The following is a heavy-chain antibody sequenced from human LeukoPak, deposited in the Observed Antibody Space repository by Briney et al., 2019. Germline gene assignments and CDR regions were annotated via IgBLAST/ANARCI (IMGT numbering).Heavy chain of an antibody. CDR2: INHSGST. CDR1: GGSFSGYY. V-gene: IGHV4-34*01. Sequence: SETLSLTCAVYGGSFSGYYWSWIRQPPGKGLEWIGEINHSGSTNYNPSLKSRVTISVDTSKNQFSLKLSSVTAADTAVYYCARSPSVWFGEPNWFDPWGQGTLVTVSS. D-gene: IGHD3-10*01. J-gene: IGHJ5*02. CDR3: ARSPSVWFGEPNWFDP.